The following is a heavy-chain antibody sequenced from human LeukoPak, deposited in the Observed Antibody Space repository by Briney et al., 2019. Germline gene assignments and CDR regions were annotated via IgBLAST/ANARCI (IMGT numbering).Heavy chain of an antibody. CDR3: AKFVGATFFSYFDY. Sequence: PTGGSLRLSCAASGFTFSSYAMSWVRQAPGKGLEWVSAISGSGGSTYYADSVKGRFTISRDNSKNTLYLQMNSLRAEDTAVYYCAKFVGATFFSYFDYWGQGTLATVSS. J-gene: IGHJ4*02. D-gene: IGHD1-26*01. CDR2: ISGSGGST. V-gene: IGHV3-23*01. CDR1: GFTFSSYA.